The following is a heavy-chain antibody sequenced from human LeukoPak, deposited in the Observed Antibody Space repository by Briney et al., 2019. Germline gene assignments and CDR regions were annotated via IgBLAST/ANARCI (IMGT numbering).Heavy chain of an antibody. CDR2: IWYDGSNK. D-gene: IGHD5-18*01. V-gene: IGHV3-33*06. J-gene: IGHJ4*02. CDR1: GFSFSIYG. CDR3: AKDRGYSYGFFDY. Sequence: PGRSLRLSCAASGFSFSIYGMHWVRQAPGKGLGGVADIWYDGSNKYYADSVKGRFTISRDNSKNTLYLQMNSLRAEDTAVYYCAKDRGYSYGFFDYWGQGTLVTISS.